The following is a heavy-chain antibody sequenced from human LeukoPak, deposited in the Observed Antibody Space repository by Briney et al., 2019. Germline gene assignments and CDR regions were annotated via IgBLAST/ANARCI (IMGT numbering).Heavy chain of an antibody. V-gene: IGHV1-24*01. CDR1: GYTLTELS. CDR2: FDPEDGET. D-gene: IGHD3-22*01. J-gene: IGHJ3*02. Sequence: ASVKVSCKVSGYTLTELSMHWVRQAPGKGLEWMGGFDPEDGETIYAQKFQGRVTMTEDTSTDTAYMELSSLRSEDTAVYYCAGSFSSGAAFDIWGQGTMVTVSS. CDR3: AGSFSSGAAFDI.